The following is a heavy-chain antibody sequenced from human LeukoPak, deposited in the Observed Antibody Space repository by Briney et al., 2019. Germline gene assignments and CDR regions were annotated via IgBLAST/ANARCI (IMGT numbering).Heavy chain of an antibody. CDR3: AKDSPRPNSYYMDV. J-gene: IGHJ6*03. Sequence: PGGSLRLSCVASGFTFSSYGLHWVRQAPGKGLEWVAFIRYDGSKKYYTDSVKGRFTISRDNSRNTVYLQMNSLRGEDMAVYYCAKDSPRPNSYYMDVWGKGATVTISS. CDR2: IRYDGSKK. CDR1: GFTFSSYG. V-gene: IGHV3-30*02.